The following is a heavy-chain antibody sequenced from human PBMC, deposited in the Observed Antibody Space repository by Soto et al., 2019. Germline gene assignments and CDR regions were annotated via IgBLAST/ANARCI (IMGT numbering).Heavy chain of an antibody. D-gene: IGHD6-13*01. CDR3: ARERASSQTDY. Sequence: PGGSLRLSCAASGFTFSSYGMHWVRQAPGKGLEWVAVIWYDGGNKYYADSVKGRFTISRDNSKNTLYLQMNSLRAEDTAVYYCARERASSQTDYWGQGTLVTVSS. V-gene: IGHV3-33*01. J-gene: IGHJ4*02. CDR1: GFTFSSYG. CDR2: IWYDGGNK.